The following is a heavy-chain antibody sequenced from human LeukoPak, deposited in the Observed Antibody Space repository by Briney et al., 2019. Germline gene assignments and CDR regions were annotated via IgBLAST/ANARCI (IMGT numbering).Heavy chain of an antibody. J-gene: IGHJ4*02. CDR3: ARGQEGFDY. CDR2: IYPRDGST. CDR1: GYSFTSNY. Sequence: GASVKVSCKVSGYSFTSNYIHWVRQAPGQGLEWMGMIYPRDGSTGYAQRFQDRVTVTRDTSTSTVHMELSGLRSEDTAVYYCARGQEGFDYWGQGTLVAVSS. V-gene: IGHV1-46*01.